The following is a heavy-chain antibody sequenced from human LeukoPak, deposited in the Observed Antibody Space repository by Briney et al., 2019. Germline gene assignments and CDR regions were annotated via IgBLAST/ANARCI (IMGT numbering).Heavy chain of an antibody. J-gene: IGHJ4*02. CDR3: ARGYSSSWSESDY. Sequence: PGGSLRLSCAASGFTFSSYAMHWVRQAPGKGLEWVAVISYDGSNKYYADSVKGRFTISRDNSENTLYLQMNSLRAEDTAVYYCARGYSSSWSESDYWGQGTLVTVSS. V-gene: IGHV3-30-3*01. CDR2: ISYDGSNK. CDR1: GFTFSSYA. D-gene: IGHD6-13*01.